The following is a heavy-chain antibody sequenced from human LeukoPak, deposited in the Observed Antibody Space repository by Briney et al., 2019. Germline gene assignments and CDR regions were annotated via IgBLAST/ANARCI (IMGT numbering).Heavy chain of an antibody. CDR3: ARDGGSGWYDKYFQH. J-gene: IGHJ1*01. V-gene: IGHV3-64*01. Sequence: GWALRLSRAASGFTFSSYAMHWVRQAPGKGLEYVSAISSNGGSTYYANSVKGRFTISRDNSKNTLYLQMGSLRAEDMAVYYCARDGGSGWYDKYFQHWGQGTLVTVSS. CDR2: ISSNGGST. CDR1: GFTFSSYA. D-gene: IGHD6-19*01.